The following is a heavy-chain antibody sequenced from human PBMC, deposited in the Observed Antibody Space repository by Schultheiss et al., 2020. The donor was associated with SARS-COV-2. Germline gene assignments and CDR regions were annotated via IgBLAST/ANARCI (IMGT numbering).Heavy chain of an antibody. J-gene: IGHJ4*02. CDR2: ISSNGGST. D-gene: IGHD2-15*01. Sequence: GGSLRLSCAASGFTFSSYAMHWVRQAPGKGLEYVSAISSNGGSTYYANSVKGRFTISRDNSKNTLYLQMNSLRAEDTAVYYCARVLSSGGSCQLTGGLFDYWGQGTLVTVSS. CDR3: ARVLSSGGSCQLTGGLFDY. CDR1: GFTFSSYA. V-gene: IGHV3-64*01.